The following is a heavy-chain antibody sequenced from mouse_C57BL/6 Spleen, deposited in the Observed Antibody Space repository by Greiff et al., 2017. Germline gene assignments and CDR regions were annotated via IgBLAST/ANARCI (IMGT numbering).Heavy chain of an antibody. Sequence: QVQLQQPGAELVRPGSSVKLSCKASGYIFTSFWMDWVKQRPGQGLEWIGNIYSSDSDTHYNQKFKDKATLTVDKSSSTAYMQLSSLTSEDSAVYYCARWSYAMDYWGQGTSVTVSS. CDR2: IYSSDSDT. CDR3: ARWSYAMDY. V-gene: IGHV1-61*01. J-gene: IGHJ4*01. CDR1: GYIFTSFW.